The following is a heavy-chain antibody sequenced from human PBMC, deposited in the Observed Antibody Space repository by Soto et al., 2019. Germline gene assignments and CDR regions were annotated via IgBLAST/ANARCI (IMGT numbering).Heavy chain of an antibody. CDR3: ARGDGTKIAVSTYYARDV. Sequence: QVQLVQSGAEVKKPGSSVKVSCTASGGSLSNFGISWVRQAPGQGLEWMGAIIPVFGTPNYAQKFQDRVTINADESTTTDYMAVRGLTSEDTAVYYCARGDGTKIAVSTYYARDVGGQGTTVTVSS. V-gene: IGHV1-69*12. CDR1: GGSLSNFG. J-gene: IGHJ6*02. CDR2: IIPVFGTP. D-gene: IGHD3-22*01.